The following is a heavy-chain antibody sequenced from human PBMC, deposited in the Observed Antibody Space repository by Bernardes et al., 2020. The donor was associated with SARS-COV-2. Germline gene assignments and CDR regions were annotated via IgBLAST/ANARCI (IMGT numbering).Heavy chain of an antibody. Sequence: GGSLRLSCAASGFPLSSYSMNWVRPAPGEGLEWGSSISSSSSYIYYADSVKGRFTISRDNAKNSLYLQMNSLRAEDTAVYYCARLDSVAGDYWGQGTLVTVSS. CDR2: ISSSSSYI. CDR1: GFPLSSYS. J-gene: IGHJ4*02. CDR3: ARLDSVAGDY. D-gene: IGHD6-19*01. V-gene: IGHV3-21*01.